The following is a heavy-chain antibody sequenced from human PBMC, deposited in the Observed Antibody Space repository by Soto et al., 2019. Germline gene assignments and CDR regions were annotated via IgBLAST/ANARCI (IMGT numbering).Heavy chain of an antibody. V-gene: IGHV4-59*01. CDR1: GGSISDFY. CDR3: ARVAGLAARTFDY. J-gene: IGHJ4*02. D-gene: IGHD6-6*01. CDR2: IYYSGST. Sequence: PSETLSLTCTVSGGSISDFYWSWIRQPPGKGLEWIGYIYYSGSTNYNPSLKSRVTISVDTSKNQFSLNLRSMIPADTAVYYCARVAGLAARTFDYWGPGTLVTVSS.